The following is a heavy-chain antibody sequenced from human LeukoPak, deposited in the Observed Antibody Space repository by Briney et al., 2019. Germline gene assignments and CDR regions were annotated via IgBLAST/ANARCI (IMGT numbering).Heavy chain of an antibody. V-gene: IGHV4-34*01. CDR3: ARGLYGSGTIDY. J-gene: IGHJ4*02. Sequence: KPSETLSLTCAVYGGSFSGYYWSWIRQPPGKGLEWIGEINHSGSTNYNPSLKSRVTISVDTSKNQFSLKLSSVTAADTALYYCARGLYGSGTIDYWGQGTLVTVSS. CDR2: INHSGST. CDR1: GGSFSGYY. D-gene: IGHD3-10*01.